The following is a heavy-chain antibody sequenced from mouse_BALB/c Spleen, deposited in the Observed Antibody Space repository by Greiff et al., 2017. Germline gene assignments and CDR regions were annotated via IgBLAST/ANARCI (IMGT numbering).Heavy chain of an antibody. V-gene: IGHV5-4*02. Sequence: DVHLVESGGGLVKPGGSLKLSCAASGFTFSDYYMYWVRQTPEKRLEWVATISDGGSYTYYPDSVKGRFTISRDNAKNNLYLQMSSLKSEDTAMYYCARDVEDAMDYWGQGTSVTVSS. CDR2: ISDGGSYT. J-gene: IGHJ4*01. CDR3: ARDVEDAMDY. CDR1: GFTFSDYY.